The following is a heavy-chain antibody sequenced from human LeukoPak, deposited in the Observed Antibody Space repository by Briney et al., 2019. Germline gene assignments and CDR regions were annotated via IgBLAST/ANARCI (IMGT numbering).Heavy chain of an antibody. D-gene: IGHD6-13*01. J-gene: IGHJ4*02. CDR3: ARAEGTTGIAAAGTFDY. CDR2: INHSGST. V-gene: IGHV4-34*01. Sequence: SETLSLTCAVYGGSLSGYYWSWIRQPPGKGLEWIGEINHSGSTNYNPSLKSRVTISVDTSKNQFSLKLSSVTAADTAVYYCARAEGTTGIAAAGTFDYWGQGTLVTVSS. CDR1: GGSLSGYY.